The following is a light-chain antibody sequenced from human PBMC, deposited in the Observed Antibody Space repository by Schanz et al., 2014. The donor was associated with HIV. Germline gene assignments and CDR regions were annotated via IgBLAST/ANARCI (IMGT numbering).Light chain of an antibody. CDR2: DGY. CDR1: NSDVGGYDY. V-gene: IGLV2-11*01. J-gene: IGLJ2*01. CDR3: CSYAGSNNVV. Sequence: QSALTQPRSVSGSPGQSVTISCTGTNSDVGGYDYVSWYQQYPGKAPKLMIYDGYKRPSGVPDRFSGSKSGNTASLSISGLQAEDEADYYCCSYAGSNNVVFGGGTKLTVL.